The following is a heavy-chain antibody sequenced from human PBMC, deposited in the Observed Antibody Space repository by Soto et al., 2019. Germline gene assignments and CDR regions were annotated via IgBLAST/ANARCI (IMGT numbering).Heavy chain of an antibody. CDR2: IYYSGST. D-gene: IGHD4-4*01. CDR1: GGSISSYY. J-gene: IGHJ4*02. CDR3: ARVIPWDYNFDY. Sequence: SETLSLTCTVSGGSISSYYWSWIRQPPGKGLEWIGYIYYSGSTNYNPSLKSRVTISVDTSKNQFSLKLSSVTAADTAVYHCARVIPWDYNFDYWGQGTLVTVSS. V-gene: IGHV4-59*01.